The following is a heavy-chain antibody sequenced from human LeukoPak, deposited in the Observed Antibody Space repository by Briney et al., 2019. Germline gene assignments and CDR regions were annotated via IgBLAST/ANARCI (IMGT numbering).Heavy chain of an antibody. Sequence: ASVKVSCKAYGYTFTGYYMHWVRQAPGQGLEWMGWINPNSGGTNYAQKFQGRVTMTRDTSISTAYMELSRLRSDDTAVYYCARNYQLPYPFDPWGQGTLVTVSS. J-gene: IGHJ5*02. CDR1: GYTFTGYY. CDR2: INPNSGGT. CDR3: ARNYQLPYPFDP. D-gene: IGHD2-2*01. V-gene: IGHV1-2*02.